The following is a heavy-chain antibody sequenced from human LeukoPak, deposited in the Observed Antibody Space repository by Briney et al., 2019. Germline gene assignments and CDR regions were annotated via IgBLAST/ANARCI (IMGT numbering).Heavy chain of an antibody. D-gene: IGHD1-26*01. J-gene: IGHJ5*02. V-gene: IGHV1-8*01. CDR1: GYTFTSYD. CDR2: MNPNSGNT. CDR3: ARGPSSGSYYWFDP. Sequence: ASVKVSCKASGYTFTSYDINWVRRATGQGLEWMGWMNPNSGNTGYAQKFQGRVTMTRNTSISTAYMELSSLRSEDTAVYYCARGPSSGSYYWFDPWGQGTLVTVSS.